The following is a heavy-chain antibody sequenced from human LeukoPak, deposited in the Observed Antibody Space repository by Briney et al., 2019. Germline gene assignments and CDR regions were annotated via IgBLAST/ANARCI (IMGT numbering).Heavy chain of an antibody. CDR2: FDPEDGET. J-gene: IGHJ4*02. CDR3: ATVGALRYFDWLLYFDY. CDR1: GYTLTELS. D-gene: IGHD3-9*01. V-gene: IGHV1-24*01. Sequence: GASVKVSCKVSGYTLTELSMHWVRQAPGKGLEWMGGFDPEDGETIYAQKFQGRVTMTEDTSTDTAYMELSSLRSEDTAVYYCATVGALRYFDWLLYFDYWGRGTLVTVSS.